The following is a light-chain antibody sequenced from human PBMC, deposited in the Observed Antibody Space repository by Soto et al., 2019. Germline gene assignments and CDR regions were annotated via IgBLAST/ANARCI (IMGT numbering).Light chain of an antibody. CDR1: SSDVGGYNY. CDR3: SSYTSTSTRL. CDR2: EVS. V-gene: IGLV2-14*01. Sequence: SVLTQPASVSGSPGQSITISCTGTSSDVGGYNYVSWYQQHPGKAPKLMIYEVSNRPSGVSNRFSGSKSGNTASLTISGLQAEDEADYYCSSYTSTSTRLFGTGTKVTV. J-gene: IGLJ1*01.